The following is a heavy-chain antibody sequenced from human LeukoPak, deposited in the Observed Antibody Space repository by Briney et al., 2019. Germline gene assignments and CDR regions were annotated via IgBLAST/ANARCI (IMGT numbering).Heavy chain of an antibody. CDR3: GRGEDCSGGRCDDGFDI. Sequence: PGGSERLSCAASIFPQCVHHMDGLRDSPGKGVEGVGRTGNKANRYTTEYAASVKGRVTISRDDSKPSLYLQMNSLKAEDTAVYYCGRGEDCSGGRCDDGFDIWGQGTKVTVSS. CDR1: IFPQCVHH. J-gene: IGHJ3*02. V-gene: IGHV3-72*01. CDR2: TGNKANRYTT. D-gene: IGHD2-15*01.